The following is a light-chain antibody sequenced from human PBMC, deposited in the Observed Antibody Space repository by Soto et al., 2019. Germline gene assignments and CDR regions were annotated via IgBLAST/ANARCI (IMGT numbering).Light chain of an antibody. V-gene: IGLV2-14*01. J-gene: IGLJ1*01. CDR1: SSDVGGYNY. CDR2: DVS. Sequence: QSVLTQPASVSGSPGQSITISCTGTSSDVGGYNYVSWYQQHPGKAPKLMIYDVSNRPSGVSNRFSGSKSGNTASLTISGLQAEDEADYYCSSYTSSSTPVFVTGTKVTV. CDR3: SSYTSSSTPV.